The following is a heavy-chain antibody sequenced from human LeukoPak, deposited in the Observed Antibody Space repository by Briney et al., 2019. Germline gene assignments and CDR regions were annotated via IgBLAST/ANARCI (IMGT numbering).Heavy chain of an antibody. J-gene: IGHJ4*02. CDR1: GFIFSRYE. D-gene: IGHD3-22*01. V-gene: IGHV3-48*03. CDR3: ARRGFYDTSGYLFDY. CDR2: IGTSGSII. Sequence: SGRSLRLSCVASGFIFSRYEIDWVRQAPGKGLGWLSYIGTSGSIISYADSVKGRFTISRDNAKNSLYLQMNSLRAEDTAVYYCARRGFYDTSGYLFDYWGQGTLVTVSS.